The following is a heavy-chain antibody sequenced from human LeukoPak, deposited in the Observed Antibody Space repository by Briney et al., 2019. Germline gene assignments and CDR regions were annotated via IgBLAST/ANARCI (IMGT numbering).Heavy chain of an antibody. CDR1: GGSISSYY. D-gene: IGHD3-22*01. Sequence: SETLSLTCTVSGGSISSYYWSWIRQPPGKGLEWIGYIYYSGSTNYNPSLKSRVTISVDTSKNQFSLKLSSVTAADTAVYYCARGKTYYYDTPWFDPWGQGTLVTVSS. V-gene: IGHV4-59*12. CDR2: IYYSGST. J-gene: IGHJ5*02. CDR3: ARGKTYYYDTPWFDP.